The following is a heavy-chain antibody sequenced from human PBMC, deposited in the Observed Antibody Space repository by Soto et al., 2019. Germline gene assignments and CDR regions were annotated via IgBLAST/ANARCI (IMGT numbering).Heavy chain of an antibody. V-gene: IGHV3-23*01. CDR1: GFTFSSYA. CDR2: ISGSGGST. D-gene: IGHD3-10*01. CDR3: AKSGSGSYYKRVDYYGMDV. Sequence: GGSLRLSCAASGFTFSSYAMSWVRQAPGKGLEWVSAISGSGGSTYYADSVKGRFTISRDNSKNTLYLQMNSLRAEDTAVYYCAKSGSGSYYKRVDYYGMDVWGQGTTVTVSS. J-gene: IGHJ6*02.